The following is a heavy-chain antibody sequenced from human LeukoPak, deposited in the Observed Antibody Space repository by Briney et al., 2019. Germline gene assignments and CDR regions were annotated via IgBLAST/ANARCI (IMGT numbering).Heavy chain of an antibody. CDR3: ARLGPYAHNTFDI. CDR2: IKQDESEK. V-gene: IGHV3-7*01. CDR1: GFTFNNYW. Sequence: PGGSLRLSCAASGFTFNNYWMTWVRQAPGKGLEWVANIKQDESEKYYVDSVKGRFTISRDNAKNSLYLQMNSLRAEDTAVYYCARLGPYAHNTFDIWGQGTMVTVSS. D-gene: IGHD2-2*01. J-gene: IGHJ3*02.